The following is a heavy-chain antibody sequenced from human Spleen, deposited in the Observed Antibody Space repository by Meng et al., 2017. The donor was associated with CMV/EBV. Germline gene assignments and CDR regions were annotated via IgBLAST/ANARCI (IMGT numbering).Heavy chain of an antibody. V-gene: IGHV3-21*01. CDR2: ISSSSSYI. D-gene: IGHD1-26*01. CDR3: ARVGVLGASKHFQN. CDR1: GFTFIAYS. Sequence: SGFTFIAYSMNWVRQAPGKGLEWISSISSSSSYINYADSVKGRFTISRDNTKNSLYLQMNSLRAEDTAVYYCARVGVLGASKHFQNWGQGTLVTVSS. J-gene: IGHJ1*01.